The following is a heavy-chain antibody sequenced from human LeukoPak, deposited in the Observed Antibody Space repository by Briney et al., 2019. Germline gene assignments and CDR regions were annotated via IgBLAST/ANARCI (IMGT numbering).Heavy chain of an antibody. D-gene: IGHD2-15*01. Sequence: GESLKISCKGAGYTFTSSWIAWVRQMPGKGLGWMGIIYLGDSDTRYSPSFQGQVTISADKSISTAYLQWSSLKASDTAIYFCVYCSGGSSSYGMDVWGQGTTVTVSS. CDR2: IYLGDSDT. CDR3: VYCSGGSSSYGMDV. J-gene: IGHJ6*02. CDR1: GYTFTSSW. V-gene: IGHV5-51*01.